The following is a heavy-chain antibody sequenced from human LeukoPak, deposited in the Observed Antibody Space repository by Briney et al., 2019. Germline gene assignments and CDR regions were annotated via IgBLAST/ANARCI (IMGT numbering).Heavy chain of an antibody. D-gene: IGHD2-2*01. J-gene: IGHJ5*02. V-gene: IGHV6-1*01. CDR2: TYYRSTWYN. Sequence: SQTLSLTCVISGDSVSSNSVTWNWIRQSPSRGLEWLGRTYYRSTWYNDYAVSVRGRITVNPDTSKNQFSLHLNSVTPEDTAVYYCARRLTQYDCFDPWGQGILVTVSS. CDR1: GDSVSSNSVT. CDR3: ARRLTQYDCFDP.